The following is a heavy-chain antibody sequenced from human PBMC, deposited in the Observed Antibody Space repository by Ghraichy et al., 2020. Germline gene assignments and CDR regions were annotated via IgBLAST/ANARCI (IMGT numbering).Heavy chain of an antibody. V-gene: IGHV3-7*01. CDR2: IIANGDDS. Sequence: GWSLRLSCAASGFTFNKYLMTWIRQAPWNELEWVASIIANGDDSYYVYSVKGRFTLSRDNAKNSVYLDMNSLRAEDTAVYYCARDEGYYDIGNWGQGTLVTVS. CDR1: GFTFNKYL. CDR3: ARDEGYYDIGN. D-gene: IGHD3-22*01. J-gene: IGHJ4*02.